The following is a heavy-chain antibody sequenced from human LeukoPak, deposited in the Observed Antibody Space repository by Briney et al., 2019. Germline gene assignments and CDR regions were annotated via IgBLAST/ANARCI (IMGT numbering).Heavy chain of an antibody. D-gene: IGHD3-16*01. CDR2: IRHDGSVK. Sequence: GGSLRLSCAASGFIFSTYGMYWVRQAPGKGLEWVAFIRHDGSVKNYADSVKGRSTISRDNSKNTLYLQMNSLSAEDTAVYYCAKDSLADTDYWGQGTLVTVSS. V-gene: IGHV3-30*02. CDR1: GFIFSTYG. CDR3: AKDSLADTDY. J-gene: IGHJ4*02.